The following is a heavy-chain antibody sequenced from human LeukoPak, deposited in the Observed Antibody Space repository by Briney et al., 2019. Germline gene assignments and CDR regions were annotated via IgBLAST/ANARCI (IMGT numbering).Heavy chain of an antibody. CDR3: ARSFGLGSCFDP. CDR2: IRYDGSNK. J-gene: IGHJ5*02. Sequence: QLGGSLRLSCAASGFTFSSYGMHWVRQAPGKGLEWVAFIRYDGSNKYYADSVKGRFTISRDNSKNTLYLQMNSLRAEDTAVYYCARSFGLGSCFDPWGQGTLVTVSS. V-gene: IGHV3-30*02. D-gene: IGHD3-10*01. CDR1: GFTFSSYG.